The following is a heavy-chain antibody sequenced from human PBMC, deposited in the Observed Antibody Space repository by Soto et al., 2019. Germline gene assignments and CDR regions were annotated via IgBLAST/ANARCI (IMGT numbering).Heavy chain of an antibody. CDR1: GGTFSSYA. J-gene: IGHJ3*02. Sequence: QVQLVQSGAEVKKPGSSVKVSCKASGGTFSSYAISWVRQAPGQGLEWMGGIIPIFGTANYAQKFQGRVTITADESTSTAYMELSSLRSEDTAVYYCARSHQLLDVAAAGTRGNAFDIWGQGTMVTVSS. CDR2: IIPIFGTA. CDR3: ARSHQLLDVAAAGTRGNAFDI. V-gene: IGHV1-69*01. D-gene: IGHD6-13*01.